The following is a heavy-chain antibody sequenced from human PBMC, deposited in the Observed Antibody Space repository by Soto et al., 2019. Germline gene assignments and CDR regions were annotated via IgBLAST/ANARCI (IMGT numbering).Heavy chain of an antibody. Sequence: EVQLVESGGGLVQPGGSLRLSCAASGFTFSAYWMSWVRQTPGKGLEWVANIKHDGSEKYYVDSVKGRFTISRDNGKNSLFLEMNSLRAEDTAVFYCAIITRGFSMDVWGQGTTVTVSS. CDR3: AIITRGFSMDV. V-gene: IGHV3-7*01. D-gene: IGHD1-20*01. CDR2: IKHDGSEK. CDR1: GFTFSAYW. J-gene: IGHJ6*02.